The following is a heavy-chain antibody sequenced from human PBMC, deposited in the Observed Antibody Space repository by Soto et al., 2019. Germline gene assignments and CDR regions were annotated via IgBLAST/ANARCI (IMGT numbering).Heavy chain of an antibody. CDR3: AKDKGGSSPTLRYYYYGMDV. CDR1: GFTFSSYG. Sequence: GGSLRLSCAASGFTFSSYGMHWVRQAPGKGLEWVAVISYDGSNKYYADSVKGRFTISRDNSKNTLYLQMNSLRAEDTAVYYCAKDKGGSSPTLRYYYYGMDVWGQGTKVTVSS. D-gene: IGHD6-6*01. J-gene: IGHJ6*02. V-gene: IGHV3-30*18. CDR2: ISYDGSNK.